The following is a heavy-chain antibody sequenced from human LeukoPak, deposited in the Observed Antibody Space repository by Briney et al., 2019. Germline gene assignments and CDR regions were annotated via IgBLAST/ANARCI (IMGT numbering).Heavy chain of an antibody. CDR1: GYTFTGYY. CDR2: INPNSGGT. CDR3: ARDIDAGGSNPFDY. D-gene: IGHD4-23*01. Sequence: ASVKVSCTASGYTFTGYYMHWVRQAPGQGLEWMGWINPNSGGTNYAQKFQGRVTMTRDTSISTAYMELSRLRSDDTAVYYCARDIDAGGSNPFDYWGQGTLVTVSS. J-gene: IGHJ4*02. V-gene: IGHV1-2*02.